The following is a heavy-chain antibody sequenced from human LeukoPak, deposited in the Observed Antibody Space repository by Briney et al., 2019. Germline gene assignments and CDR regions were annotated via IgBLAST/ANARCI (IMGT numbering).Heavy chain of an antibody. CDR2: IYSDGTS. Sequence: GGSLRLSCAASGFIFSNYGMSWIRQAPGKGLEWVSVIYSDGTSYYADSVKARFSISRDNSKNSLYLQMNSLRVEDTAMYYCTKTGGPWDWGQGTLVTVSS. D-gene: IGHD7-27*01. J-gene: IGHJ4*02. V-gene: IGHV3-53*01. CDR3: TKTGGPWD. CDR1: GFIFSNYG.